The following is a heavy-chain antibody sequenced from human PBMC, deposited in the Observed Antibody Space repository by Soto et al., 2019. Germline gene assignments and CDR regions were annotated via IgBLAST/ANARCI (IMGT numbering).Heavy chain of an antibody. J-gene: IGHJ4*02. V-gene: IGHV3-33*01. CDR2: IWYDGSNK. CDR1: GFTFSSYG. CDR3: ARGSETAAGKYNSFDY. D-gene: IGHD6-13*01. Sequence: QVQLVESGGGVVQPGRSLRLSCAASGFTFSSYGMHWVRQAPGKGLEWVAVIWYDGSNKYYADSVKGRFTISRDNSKNTLYRQMNSLRAEDTAVYYCARGSETAAGKYNSFDYWGQGTLVTVSS.